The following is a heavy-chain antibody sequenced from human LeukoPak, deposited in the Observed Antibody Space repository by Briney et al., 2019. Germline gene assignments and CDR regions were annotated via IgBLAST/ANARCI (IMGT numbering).Heavy chain of an antibody. CDR2: ISYDGYDK. D-gene: IGHD6-13*01. J-gene: IGHJ4*02. CDR3: ARDFFPIVDSSWYEIGY. CDR1: GFTFNDYA. V-gene: IGHV3-30-3*01. Sequence: PGGSLRLSCAASGFTFNDYAMYWVRQTPGKGLEWVTLISYDGYDKSYADSVRGRFTISRDNSKNTLNLQMDSLRSEDTAVYYCARDFFPIVDSSWYEIGYWGQGTLVTVSS.